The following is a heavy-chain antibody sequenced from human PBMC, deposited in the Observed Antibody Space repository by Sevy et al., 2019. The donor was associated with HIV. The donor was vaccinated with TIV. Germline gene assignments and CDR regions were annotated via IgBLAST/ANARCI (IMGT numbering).Heavy chain of an antibody. CDR3: AKAPPGHCSSSSCPRAYYYYGMDV. CDR1: GFTFSSYA. V-gene: IGHV3-23*01. CDR2: ISGRGGST. D-gene: IGHD2-15*01. J-gene: IGHJ6*02. Sequence: GESPKISCAASGFTFSSYAMNWVRQAPGKGLEWVSAISGRGGSTYYADSVEGRFTMSRDISKNTLYLQMNSLRAEDTAVYYCAKAPPGHCSSSSCPRAYYYYGMDVWGQGTTVTVSS.